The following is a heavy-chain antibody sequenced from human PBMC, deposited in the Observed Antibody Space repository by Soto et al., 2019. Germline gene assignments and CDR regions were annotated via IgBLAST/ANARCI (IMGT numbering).Heavy chain of an antibody. V-gene: IGHV1-18*01. D-gene: IGHD3-10*01. CDR2: ISAYNGNT. Sequence: ASVKVSCKASGYTFTSYGISWVRQAPGQGLEWMGWISAYNGNTNYAQKLQGRVTMTTDTSTSTAYMELRSLRSDDTAVYYCARSYVTMVRGSKVYGMDVWGQGTTVTVSS. CDR3: ARSYVTMVRGSKVYGMDV. J-gene: IGHJ6*02. CDR1: GYTFTSYG.